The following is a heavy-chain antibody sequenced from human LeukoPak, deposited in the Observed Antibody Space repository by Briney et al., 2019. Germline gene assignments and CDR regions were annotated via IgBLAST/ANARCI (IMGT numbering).Heavy chain of an antibody. CDR3: ARGRSGPGADYYYGMDV. Sequence: SETLSLTCTVSGGSISTYYWTWIRQPAGKGLEWIGRICTSGGTNYNPSLKSRVTMSVDTSENQFSLKLTSVTAADTAVYYCARGRSGPGADYYYGMDVWGQGTTVTVSS. J-gene: IGHJ6*02. CDR2: ICTSGGT. V-gene: IGHV4-4*07. CDR1: GGSISTYY. D-gene: IGHD2-15*01.